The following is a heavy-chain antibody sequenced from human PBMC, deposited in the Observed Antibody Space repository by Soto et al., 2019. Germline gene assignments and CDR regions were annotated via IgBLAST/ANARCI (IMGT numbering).Heavy chain of an antibody. CDR2: IYHSGST. J-gene: IGHJ4*02. Sequence: TSETLSLTCAVSGGSISSGGYSWNWIRQPPGKGLEWIGYIYHSGSTLYNPSLKSRVTISVDTSKNQFSLKLSSVTAADTAVYYCANEGIAAAGPPYYFDYWGQGTLVTSPQ. CDR3: ANEGIAAAGPPYYFDY. V-gene: IGHV4-30-2*01. CDR1: GGSISSGGYS. D-gene: IGHD6-13*01.